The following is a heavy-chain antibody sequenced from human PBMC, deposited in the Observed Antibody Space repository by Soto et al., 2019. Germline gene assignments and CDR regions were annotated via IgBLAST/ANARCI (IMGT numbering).Heavy chain of an antibody. Sequence: SGPTLVNPTQTLTLTCIFSGFSLRTSVVGVGWIRQPPGKALEWLGFIYWNDDKRYSPSLKGRLTITKDTSKNQVVLTMTNMDPVDTATYYCAKSGSSGWYGWFDPWGQGTLVTVSS. CDR2: IYWNDDK. D-gene: IGHD6-19*01. CDR3: AKSGSSGWYGWFDP. CDR1: GFSLRTSVVG. J-gene: IGHJ5*02. V-gene: IGHV2-5*01.